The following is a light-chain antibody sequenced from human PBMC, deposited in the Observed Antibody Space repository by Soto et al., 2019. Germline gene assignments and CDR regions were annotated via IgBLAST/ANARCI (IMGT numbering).Light chain of an antibody. CDR1: SSDVDIYNY. CDR3: AAWDDSLNGYV. CDR2: EVS. Sequence: QSALTQPPSASGSPGQSVTISCTGTSSDVDIYNYVSWYQQYPGKAPKLMIYEVSKRPSGVPDRFSGSKSGNTASLTVSGLQAEDEADYYCAAWDDSLNGYVFGTGTKVTVL. V-gene: IGLV2-8*01. J-gene: IGLJ1*01.